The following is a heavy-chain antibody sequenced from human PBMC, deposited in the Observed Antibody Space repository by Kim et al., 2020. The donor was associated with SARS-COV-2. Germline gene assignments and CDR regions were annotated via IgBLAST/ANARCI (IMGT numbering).Heavy chain of an antibody. CDR1: GFTFSSYE. CDR2: ISSSGSTI. CDR3: ASGYYYDSSGYLSADWYFDL. Sequence: GGSLRLSCAASGFTFSSYEMNWVRQAPGKGLEWVSYISSSGSTIYYADSVKGRFTISRDNAKNSLYLQMNSLRAEDTAVYYCASGYYYDSSGYLSADWYFDLWGRGTLVTVSS. D-gene: IGHD3-22*01. J-gene: IGHJ2*01. V-gene: IGHV3-48*03.